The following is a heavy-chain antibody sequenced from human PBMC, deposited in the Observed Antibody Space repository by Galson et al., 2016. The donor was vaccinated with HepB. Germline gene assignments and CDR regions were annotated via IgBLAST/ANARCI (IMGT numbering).Heavy chain of an antibody. CDR1: GFIFSNYW. V-gene: IGHV3-48*02. D-gene: IGHD1-1*01. CDR3: AREGTSFDY. CDR2: ISTVSSTI. J-gene: IGHJ4*02. Sequence: SLRLSCAASGFIFSNYWMNWVRQAPGKGLEWIAYISTVSSTIHYADSVRGRFTISRDNDKNLLYLQMNSLRDEDTAVYYCAREGTSFDYWGQGTLVSVSS.